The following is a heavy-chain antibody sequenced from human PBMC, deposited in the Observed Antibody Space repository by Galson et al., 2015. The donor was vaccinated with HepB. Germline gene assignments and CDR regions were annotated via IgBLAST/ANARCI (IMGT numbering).Heavy chain of an antibody. CDR1: AYIFTTYY. CDR2: INPSGGTT. D-gene: IGHD5-12*01. V-gene: IGHV1-46*01. CDR3: ARGAKTSGYDLRYYYGLDV. Sequence: SVKVSCKASAYIFTTYYMHWVRQAPGQGLEWMGIINPSGGTTIYAQTFQGRVTMTRDTSTGTVDMEMSSLRSEDTAVYYCARGAKTSGYDLRYYYGLDVWGQGTTVIVSS. J-gene: IGHJ6*02.